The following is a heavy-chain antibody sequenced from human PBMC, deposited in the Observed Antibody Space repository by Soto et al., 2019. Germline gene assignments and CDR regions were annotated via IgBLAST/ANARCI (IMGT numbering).Heavy chain of an antibody. V-gene: IGHV4-59*11. CDR1: GASISSHY. D-gene: IGHD2-15*01. Sequence: SETLSLTCTVSGASISSHYWSWIRQSPGKGLEWIGYIHNSGGTNYNPSLKSRLTIAVDTSKNQFSLNLYSVTAADTAVYYCAVSVYCSGGRCYSGLFDSWGQGTLGTVAS. CDR3: AVSVYCSGGRCYSGLFDS. CDR2: IHNSGGT. J-gene: IGHJ4*02.